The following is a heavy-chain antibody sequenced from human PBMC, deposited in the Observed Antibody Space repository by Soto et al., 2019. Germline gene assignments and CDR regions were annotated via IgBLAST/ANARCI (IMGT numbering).Heavy chain of an antibody. CDR1: GGSISSGGYY. CDR3: ARHFVAVVIKGWGY. J-gene: IGHJ4*02. D-gene: IGHD3-10*01. CDR2: TYYNGSA. V-gene: IGHV4-39*01. Sequence: SKTLSLTCTVSGGSISSGGYYWSWIRQHPGKGLEWIGTTYYNGSAYYNPSLRSRVSMSVDTSKNQFSLKLISVTAADTAVYYCARHFVAVVIKGWGYWGQGKLVTVSS.